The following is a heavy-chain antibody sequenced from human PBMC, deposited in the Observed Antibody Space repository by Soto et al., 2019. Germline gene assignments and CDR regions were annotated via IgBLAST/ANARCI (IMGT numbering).Heavy chain of an antibody. V-gene: IGHV1-18*04. J-gene: IGHJ3*02. CDR3: ARDHKAYYFPSSGGVGAFDI. CDR1: GYTFTSYG. D-gene: IGHD3-22*01. Sequence: ASVKVSCKASGYTFTSYGISWVRQAPGQGLEWMGWISAYNGNTNYAQKLQSRVTMTTDTSTSTAYMALSRLRSDETTVYSCARDHKAYYFPSSGGVGAFDIWGQGR. CDR2: ISAYNGNT.